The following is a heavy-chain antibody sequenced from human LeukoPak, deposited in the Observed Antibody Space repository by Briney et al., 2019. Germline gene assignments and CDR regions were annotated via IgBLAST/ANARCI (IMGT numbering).Heavy chain of an antibody. J-gene: IGHJ4*02. CDR2: IDQDGSEK. CDR3: TTDPFFGDYGDYFDY. CDR1: AFTFSSYW. Sequence: GGSLRLSCAASAFTFSSYWMSWVRQAPGNGLEWVANIDQDGSEKYYVESMKGRITISRDTAKNSLYLQMNSLRAEDTAVYYCTTDPFFGDYGDYFDYWGQGTLVTVSS. D-gene: IGHD4-17*01. V-gene: IGHV3-7*03.